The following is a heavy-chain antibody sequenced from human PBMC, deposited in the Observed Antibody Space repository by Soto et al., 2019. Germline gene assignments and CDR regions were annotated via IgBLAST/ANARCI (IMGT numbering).Heavy chain of an antibody. CDR1: GGTLRNYG. J-gene: IGHJ6*02. Sequence: QVQLVQSGAEVKKPGSSVRVSCKASGGTLRNYGISWVRQAPGQGLEWMGGIIPVFGTANYAQKFQGRVTITAXEXKXPLXMDVTSLRSEDTAVYYCSRGDATKIVVTTYYGMDVWGQGTTVTVSS. CDR3: SRGDATKIVVTTYYGMDV. CDR2: IIPVFGTA. V-gene: IGHV1-69*12. D-gene: IGHD4-17*01.